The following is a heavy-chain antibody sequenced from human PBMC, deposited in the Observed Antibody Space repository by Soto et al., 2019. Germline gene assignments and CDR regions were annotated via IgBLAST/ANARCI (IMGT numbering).Heavy chain of an antibody. V-gene: IGHV3-11*04. CDR3: VKDGRNTLVH. CDR1: GFTLSDYY. CDR2: ISSSGNTI. J-gene: IGHJ4*02. Sequence: GSLRLSCAASGFTLSDYYISWIRQAPGKGLEWISYISSSGNTIYYADSVKGRFAISRDNSKNIVFLQMSSLRTEDTAVYYCVKDGRNTLVHWGQGTLVTVSS. D-gene: IGHD1-1*01.